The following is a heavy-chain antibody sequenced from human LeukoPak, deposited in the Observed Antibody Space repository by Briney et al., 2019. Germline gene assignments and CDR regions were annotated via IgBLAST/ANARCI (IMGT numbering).Heavy chain of an antibody. CDR1: GYTFTNYG. D-gene: IGHD6-13*01. Sequence: ASVKISCKASGYTFTNYGITWVRQAPGQGLEWMGWRSAYNGNTKYAQTLQGRVTMTTDTSTSTAYMELRSLRSDDTAVYYCARNHSSSCQLFDYWGQGTLVTVSS. J-gene: IGHJ4*02. CDR2: RSAYNGNT. CDR3: ARNHSSSCQLFDY. V-gene: IGHV1-18*01.